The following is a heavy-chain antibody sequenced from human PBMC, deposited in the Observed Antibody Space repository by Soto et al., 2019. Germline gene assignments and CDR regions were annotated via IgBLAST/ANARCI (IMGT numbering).Heavy chain of an antibody. V-gene: IGHV3-23*01. Sequence: GGSLRLSCAASGFTFSSYAMSWVRQAPGKGLEWVSAISGSGGSTYYADSVKGRFTISRDNSKNTLYLQMNSLRAEDTAVYYCAKDGGHYDFWSGPKPLDYWGQGTLVTVSS. D-gene: IGHD3-3*01. CDR2: ISGSGGST. CDR3: AKDGGHYDFWSGPKPLDY. J-gene: IGHJ4*02. CDR1: GFTFSSYA.